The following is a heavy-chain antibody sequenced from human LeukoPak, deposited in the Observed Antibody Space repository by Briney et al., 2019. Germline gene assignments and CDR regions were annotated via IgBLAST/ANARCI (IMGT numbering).Heavy chain of an antibody. J-gene: IGHJ4*02. V-gene: IGHV4-34*01. D-gene: IGHD2-15*01. CDR2: INHSGST. CDR3: ARRCSGGSCYSFDY. Sequence: PSETLSLTCAVYGGSFSGYYWSWIRQPPGKGLEWIGEINHSGSTNYNPSLKSRVTISVDTSKNQFSLKLSSVTAADTAVYYCARRCSGGSCYSFDYWGRGTLVTVSS. CDR1: GGSFSGYY.